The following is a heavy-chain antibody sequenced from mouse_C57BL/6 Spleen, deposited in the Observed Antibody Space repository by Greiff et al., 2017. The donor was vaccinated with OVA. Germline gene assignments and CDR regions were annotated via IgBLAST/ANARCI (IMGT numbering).Heavy chain of an antibody. CDR1: GYTFTDYN. V-gene: IGHV1-22*01. Sequence: EVQLVESGPELVKPGASVKMSCKASGYTFTDYNMHWVKQSHGKSLEWIGYINPNNGGTSYNQKFKGKATLTVNKSSSTAYMELRSLTSEDSAVYYCVYDYDEGWFAYWGQGTLVTVSA. D-gene: IGHD2-4*01. J-gene: IGHJ3*01. CDR3: VYDYDEGWFAY. CDR2: INPNNGGT.